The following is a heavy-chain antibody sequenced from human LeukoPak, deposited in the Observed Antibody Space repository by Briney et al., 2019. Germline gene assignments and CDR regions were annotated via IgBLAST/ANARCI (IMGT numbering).Heavy chain of an antibody. CDR2: ISGSGGST. CDR1: GFTFSSYA. CDR3: AKGRCSSTSCPYYFDY. V-gene: IGHV3-23*01. Sequence: PGGSLRLSCAASGFTFSSYAMSWVRRAPGKGLEWVSVISGSGGSTHYADSVKGRFTISRDNSKNTLYLQMNSLRAEDTALYYCAKGRCSSTSCPYYFDYWGQGTLVTVSS. J-gene: IGHJ4*02. D-gene: IGHD2-2*01.